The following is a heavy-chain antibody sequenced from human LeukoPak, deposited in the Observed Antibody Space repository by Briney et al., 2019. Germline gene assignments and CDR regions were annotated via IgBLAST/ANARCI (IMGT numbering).Heavy chain of an antibody. CDR1: GFTFSSSA. D-gene: IGHD6-13*01. CDR3: AKRDDSSSWTAFDI. CDR2: ISGSGVST. V-gene: IGHV3-23*01. Sequence: GGSLRLSCAASGFTFSSSAMTWVRQAPGKGLEWVSSISGSGVSTYYADSVKGRFTISRDNSKNTVYLQMNSLRAEDTAVYYCAKRDDSSSWTAFDIWAKGQWSPSLQ. J-gene: IGHJ3*02.